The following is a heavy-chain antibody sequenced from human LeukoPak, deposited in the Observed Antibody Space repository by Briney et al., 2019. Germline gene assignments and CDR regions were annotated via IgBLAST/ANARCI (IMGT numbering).Heavy chain of an antibody. CDR3: ARGTYDLEENWYFDL. D-gene: IGHD3-3*01. Sequence: WVKVSCKASGGTFSSYAISWVRQAPGQGLEWMGGIIPIFGTANYAQKFQGRVTITTDESTSTAYMELSSLRSEDTAVYYCARGTYDLEENWYFDLWGRGTLLTVSS. V-gene: IGHV1-69*05. CDR1: GGTFSSYA. J-gene: IGHJ2*01. CDR2: IIPIFGTA.